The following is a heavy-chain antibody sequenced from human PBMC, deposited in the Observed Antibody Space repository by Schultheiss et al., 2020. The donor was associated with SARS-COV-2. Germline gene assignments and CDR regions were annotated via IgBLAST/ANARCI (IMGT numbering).Heavy chain of an antibody. J-gene: IGHJ4*02. D-gene: IGHD1-26*01. CDR1: GFTFSSYW. Sequence: GGSLRLSCAASGFTFSSYWMHWVRQAPGKGLVWVSRINSDGSSTSYADSVKGRFTISRDNAKNTLYLQMNSLRAEDTAVYYCAKDSGSYYFDYWGQGTLVTVSS. CDR3: AKDSGSYYFDY. V-gene: IGHV3-74*01. CDR2: INSDGSST.